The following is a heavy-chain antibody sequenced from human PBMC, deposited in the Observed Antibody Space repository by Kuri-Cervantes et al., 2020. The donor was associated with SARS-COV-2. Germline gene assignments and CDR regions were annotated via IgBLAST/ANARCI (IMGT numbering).Heavy chain of an antibody. V-gene: IGHV1-2*02. CDR3: ARGRRITIFGRVYYYYYMDV. J-gene: IGHJ6*03. CDR1: GYTFTSYD. D-gene: IGHD3-3*01. Sequence: VKVSCKAFGYTFTSYDINWVRQATGQGLEWMGWINPNSGGTNYAQKFQGRVTMTRDTSISTAYMELRSLRSDDTAVYYCARGRRITIFGRVYYYYYMDVWGKGTTVTVSS. CDR2: INPNSGGT.